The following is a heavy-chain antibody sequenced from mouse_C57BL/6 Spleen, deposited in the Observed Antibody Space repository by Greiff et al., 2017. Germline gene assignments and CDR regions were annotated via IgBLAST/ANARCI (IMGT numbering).Heavy chain of an antibody. CDR3: ARYEGGSSPYYAMDY. V-gene: IGHV7-3*01. Sequence: EVQLMESGGGLVQPGGSLSLSCAASGFTFTDYYMSWVRQTPGKALEWLGFIRHKASGYTTEYSVSVKGRFTISRDNSQGILYLQMSALRAEASATYYCARYEGGSSPYYAMDYWGQGTSVTVSS. J-gene: IGHJ4*01. D-gene: IGHD1-1*01. CDR1: GFTFTDYY. CDR2: IRHKASGYTT.